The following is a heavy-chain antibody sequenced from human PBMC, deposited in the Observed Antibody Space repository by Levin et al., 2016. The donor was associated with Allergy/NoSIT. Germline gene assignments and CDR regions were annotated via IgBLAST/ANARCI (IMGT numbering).Heavy chain of an antibody. D-gene: IGHD3-10*01. CDR1: GFTFRDYS. CDR2: IIPGTGYT. CDR3: ARSPNYFGSGTLPHPYFDS. Sequence: GSLRLSCSASGFTFRDYSVSWIRQAPGTGLEWVSDIIPGTGYTNYADFARGRFTISTYSARRSLYLEMTSLRDDDTAVYYCARSPNYFGSGTLPHPYFDSWGQGSLVTVSS. J-gene: IGHJ4*02. V-gene: IGHV3-11*03.